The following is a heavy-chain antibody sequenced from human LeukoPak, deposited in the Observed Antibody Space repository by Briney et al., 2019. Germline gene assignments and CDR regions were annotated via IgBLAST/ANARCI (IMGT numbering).Heavy chain of an antibody. Sequence: GGSLRLSCAASGFTVSSSYMSWVRQAPGKGLEWVSVIYSGGRTYYPDSVKGRFTISRHNSKNTVYLQMNSLRAEDTAIYYCARSSTYHLDHWGQGTLVTVSS. J-gene: IGHJ4*02. CDR2: IYSGGRT. V-gene: IGHV3-53*01. CDR1: GFTVSSSY. CDR3: ARSSTYHLDH. D-gene: IGHD2-2*01.